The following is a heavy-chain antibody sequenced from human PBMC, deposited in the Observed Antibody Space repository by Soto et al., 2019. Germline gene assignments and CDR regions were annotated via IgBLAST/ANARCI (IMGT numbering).Heavy chain of an antibody. J-gene: IGHJ6*03. D-gene: IGHD6-25*01. Sequence: GASGKVSCTASGYTLTSYAIHWVRQAKRQRLEWMGWINAGNGNTKYSQKFQGRVTITRDTSASTAYMELSSLRSEDTAVYYCAPEADYYYYMDVWGKGTTVTVSS. V-gene: IGHV1-3*01. CDR1: GYTLTSYA. CDR3: APEADYYYYMDV. CDR2: INAGNGNT.